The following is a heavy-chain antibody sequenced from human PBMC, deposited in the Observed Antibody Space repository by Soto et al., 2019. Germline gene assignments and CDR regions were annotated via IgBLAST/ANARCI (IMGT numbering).Heavy chain of an antibody. CDR2: IGGYKGNT. Sequence: QVQLVQSGAEVREPGASVKVSCKASGYTFTNYGVSWVRQAPGQGLEWMGWIGGYKGNTNYAQKRQGRVTLTTDTSTSTAYMELRSLRSVDTAVYYCAPHALDTGMPSGYWGQGPLVTVSS. J-gene: IGHJ4*02. V-gene: IGHV1-18*01. D-gene: IGHD5-18*01. CDR1: GYTFTNYG. CDR3: APHALDTGMPSGY.